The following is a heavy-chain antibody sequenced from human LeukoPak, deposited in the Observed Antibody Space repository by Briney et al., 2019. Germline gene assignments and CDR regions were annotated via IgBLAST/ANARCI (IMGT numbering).Heavy chain of an antibody. J-gene: IGHJ4*02. D-gene: IGHD5-12*01. V-gene: IGHV3-23*01. Sequence: GGSLRLSCAASGFTFSSYAMSWVRQAPGKGLEWVSAISGSGGSTYYADSVKGRFTISRDNAKNSLYLQMNTLRAEDTAVYYCARESLATIGVDYWGQGTLVTVSS. CDR2: ISGSGGST. CDR1: GFTFSSYA. CDR3: ARESLATIGVDY.